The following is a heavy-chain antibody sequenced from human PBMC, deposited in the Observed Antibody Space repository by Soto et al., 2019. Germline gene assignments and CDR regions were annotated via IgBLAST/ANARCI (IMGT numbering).Heavy chain of an antibody. CDR3: ARDPLPADYYYYGMDV. CDR1: GGSIISGGYY. V-gene: IGHV4-31*03. CDR2: IYYSGST. Sequence: SETLSLTCTVSGGSIISGGYYWIWIRQHPGKGLEWIGYIYYSGSTYYNPSLKSRVTISVDTSKNQFSLKLSSVTAADTAVYYCARDPLPADYYYYGMDVWGQGTTVTVSS. J-gene: IGHJ6*02.